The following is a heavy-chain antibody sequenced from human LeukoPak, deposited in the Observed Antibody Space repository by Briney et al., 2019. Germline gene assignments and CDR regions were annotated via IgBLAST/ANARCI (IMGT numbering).Heavy chain of an antibody. D-gene: IGHD2-2*01. V-gene: IGHV3-23*01. Sequence: PGGSLRLSCAASGFTFSSYAMSWVRQAPGKGLEWVSAISGSGGSTYYADSVKGRFTISRDSSKNTLYLQMSSLRAEDTAVYYCAKGYNCSSTSCLYYYMDVWGKGTTVTVSS. CDR1: GFTFSSYA. CDR2: ISGSGGST. CDR3: AKGYNCSSTSCLYYYMDV. J-gene: IGHJ6*03.